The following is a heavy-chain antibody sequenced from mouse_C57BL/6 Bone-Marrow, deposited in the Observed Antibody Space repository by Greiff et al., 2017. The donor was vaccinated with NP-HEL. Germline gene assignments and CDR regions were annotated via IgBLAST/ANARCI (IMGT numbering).Heavy chain of an antibody. CDR1: GYTFTDYY. CDR3: ARWRGYYYAMDY. CDR2: IYPGSGNT. J-gene: IGHJ4*01. V-gene: IGHV1-76*01. Sequence: VKLMESGAELVRPGASVKLSCKASGYTFTDYYINWVKQRPGQGLEWIARIYPGSGNTYYNEKFKGKATLTAEKSSSTAYMQLSSLTSEDSAVYFCARWRGYYYAMDYWGQGTSVTVSS.